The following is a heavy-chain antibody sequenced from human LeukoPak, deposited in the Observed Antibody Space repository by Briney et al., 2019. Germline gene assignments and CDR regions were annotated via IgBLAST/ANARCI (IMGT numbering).Heavy chain of an antibody. CDR1: GYTFTGYY. CDR2: INPNSGGT. J-gene: IGHJ5*02. Sequence: GASVKVSCKASGYTFTGYYMHWVRQAPGQGLEWMGWINPNSGGTNYAQKFQGRVTMTRDTSISTAYMELSRLRSDDTAVYYCARDLAIRSTGYPYANWFDPWGQGTLVTVSS. CDR3: ARDLAIRSTGYPYANWFDP. V-gene: IGHV1-2*02. D-gene: IGHD3-9*01.